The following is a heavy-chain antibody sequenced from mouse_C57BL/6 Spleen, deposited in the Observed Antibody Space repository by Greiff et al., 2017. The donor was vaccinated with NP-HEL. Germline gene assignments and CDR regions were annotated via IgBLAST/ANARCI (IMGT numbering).Heavy chain of an antibody. V-gene: IGHV1-64*01. Sequence: QVQLQQPGAELVKPGASVKLSCKASGYTFTSYWMHWVKQRPGQGLEWIGMIHPNSGSTNYNEKFKSKATLTVDKSSSTAYMQLSSLTSEDSAVYYCARTPFITTVVEYYFDYWGQGTTLTVSS. J-gene: IGHJ2*01. CDR3: ARTPFITTVVEYYFDY. CDR1: GYTFTSYW. CDR2: IHPNSGST. D-gene: IGHD1-1*01.